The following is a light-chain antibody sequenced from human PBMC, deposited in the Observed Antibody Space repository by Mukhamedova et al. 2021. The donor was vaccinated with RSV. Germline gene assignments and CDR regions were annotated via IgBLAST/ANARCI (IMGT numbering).Light chain of an antibody. Sequence: MGTITCRASQGIGNCLAWYQQQPGRAPRVLLSHISRLESGVPSRFSGSGSGTDFTLTIGSLQPEDSATYYCQQCYRFSRTFGLGTKV. CDR2: HIS. V-gene: IGKV1-NL1*01. J-gene: IGKJ1*01. CDR1: QGIGNC. CDR3: QQCYRFSRT.